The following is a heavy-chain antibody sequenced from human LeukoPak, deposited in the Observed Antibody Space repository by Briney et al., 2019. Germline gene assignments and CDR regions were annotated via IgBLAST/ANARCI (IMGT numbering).Heavy chain of an antibody. CDR1: GFTFSSYW. V-gene: IGHV3-7*01. D-gene: IGHD2-8*01. CDR3: ARDSTLMVYRPFDY. J-gene: IGHJ4*02. Sequence: PGGSLRLSCAASGFTFSSYWMSWVRQAPGKGLKWVANIKQDGSEKYYVDSVKGRFTISRDNAKNSLYLQMNSLRAEGTAVYYCARDSTLMVYRPFDYWGQGTLVTVSS. CDR2: IKQDGSEK.